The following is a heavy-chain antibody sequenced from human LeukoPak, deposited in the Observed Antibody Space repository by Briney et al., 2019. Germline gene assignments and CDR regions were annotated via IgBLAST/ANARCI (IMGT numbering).Heavy chain of an antibody. CDR1: GGSISSGSYY. V-gene: IGHV4-61*02. CDR2: IYTSGST. Sequence: SQTLSLTCTVSGGSISSGSYYWSWIRQPAGKGLEWIGRIYTSGSTNYNPSLKSRVTISVDTSKNQFSLKLSSVTAADTAVYYCARLVVPAASESWFDPWGQGTLVTVSS. D-gene: IGHD2-2*01. CDR3: ARLVVPAASESWFDP. J-gene: IGHJ5*02.